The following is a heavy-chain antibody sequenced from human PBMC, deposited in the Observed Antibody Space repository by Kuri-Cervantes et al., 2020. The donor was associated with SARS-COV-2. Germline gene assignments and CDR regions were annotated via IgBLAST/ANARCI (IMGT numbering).Heavy chain of an antibody. D-gene: IGHD2-2*02. CDR1: GFTFSNAW. Sequence: GESLKISCAASGFTFSNAWMSWVRQAPGKGLEWVGRIKSKTDGGTTDYAAPVKGRFTISRDDSKNTLYLQMNSLRAEDTAVYYCANLPAAINNYYYYYMDVWGKGTTVTVSS. CDR2: IKSKTDGGTT. J-gene: IGHJ6*03. CDR3: ANLPAAINNYYYYYMDV. V-gene: IGHV3-15*01.